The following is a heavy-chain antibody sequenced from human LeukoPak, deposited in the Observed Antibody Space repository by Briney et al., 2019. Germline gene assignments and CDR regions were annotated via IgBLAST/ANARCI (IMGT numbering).Heavy chain of an antibody. CDR1: GFTFSSYG. J-gene: IGHJ4*02. V-gene: IGHV3-21*04. D-gene: IGHD3-10*01. CDR3: ARGMGSGSGSYYNSTLFDY. Sequence: GGSLRLSCAASGFTFSSYGMSWVRQAPGKGLEWVSAISGSGSTIYYADSVKGRFTISRDNAKNSLYLQMNSLRAEDTAVYYCARGMGSGSGSYYNSTLFDYWGQGTLVTVSS. CDR2: ISGSGSTI.